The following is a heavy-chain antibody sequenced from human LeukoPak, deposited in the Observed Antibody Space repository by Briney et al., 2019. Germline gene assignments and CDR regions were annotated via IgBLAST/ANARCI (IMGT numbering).Heavy chain of an antibody. CDR1: GGSFSGYH. CDR3: ARRMTVSATNWFDP. Sequence: TSSEALSLTCGVDGGSFSGYHWSWIRQPPGKGLEWLGDINHSGSTNYNPSLKSRVTISVDTSKNQFSLRLSSVTAADTAIYYCARRMTVSATNWFDPWGQGTLVTVSS. V-gene: IGHV4-34*01. J-gene: IGHJ5*02. D-gene: IGHD5/OR15-5a*01. CDR2: INHSGST.